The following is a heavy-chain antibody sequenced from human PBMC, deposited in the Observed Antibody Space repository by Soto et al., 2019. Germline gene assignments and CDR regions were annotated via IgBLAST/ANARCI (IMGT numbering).Heavy chain of an antibody. J-gene: IGHJ4*02. CDR1: GGSISNFC. V-gene: IGHV4-59*01. CDR3: ARAPMVLSRSYFDS. CDR2: ISYSGNT. D-gene: IGHD2-8*01. Sequence: PSETRSRTWTVSGGSISNFCWSWIRQPPGKGLEWIGYISYSGNTNYNPSLKSRVSISVDTSKNQLSLNLTSVTAADTAVYYCARAPMVLSRSYFDSWGQGTPVTVSS.